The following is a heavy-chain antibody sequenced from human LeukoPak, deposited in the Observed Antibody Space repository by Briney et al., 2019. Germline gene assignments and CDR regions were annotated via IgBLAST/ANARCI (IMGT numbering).Heavy chain of an antibody. J-gene: IGHJ6*02. D-gene: IGHD1-1*01. Sequence: GRSLRLSCAASGLTRSRNFMTWVRQAPGKGLEWVSAIYSGGSTFYAASVRGRFNISRDNSKKTMFLQMSSLRVEDAAVYYCASSGTASRGAMDVWGQGTTVTVSS. CDR1: GLTRSRNF. CDR3: ASSGTASRGAMDV. CDR2: IYSGGST. V-gene: IGHV3-66*01.